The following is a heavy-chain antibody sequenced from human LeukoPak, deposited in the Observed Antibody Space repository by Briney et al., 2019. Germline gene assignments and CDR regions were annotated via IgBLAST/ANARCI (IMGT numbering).Heavy chain of an antibody. CDR1: GGPISSYY. Sequence: PSETLSLTCTVSGGPISSYYWSWIRQPPGKGLEWIGYIYYSGSTNYNPSLKSRVTISVDTSKSQFSLKLSSVTAADTAVYYCARDDGSYSDYWGQGTLVTVSS. CDR3: ARDDGSYSDY. J-gene: IGHJ4*02. CDR2: IYYSGST. V-gene: IGHV4-59*01. D-gene: IGHD1-26*01.